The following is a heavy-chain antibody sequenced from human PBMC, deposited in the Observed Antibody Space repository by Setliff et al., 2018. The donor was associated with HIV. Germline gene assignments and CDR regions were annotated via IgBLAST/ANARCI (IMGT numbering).Heavy chain of an antibody. Sequence: PSETLSLTCAVSGYSISSGYYWGWIRQPPGKGLEWIGSIYHSGSTYYNPSLKSRVTISVDTSKNQFSLKLSSVTAADTAVYYCARSNTVRGVIPFDYWGQGTLVTVS. V-gene: IGHV4-38-2*01. CDR2: IYHSGST. CDR1: GYSISSGYY. CDR3: ARSNTVRGVIPFDY. D-gene: IGHD3-10*01. J-gene: IGHJ4*02.